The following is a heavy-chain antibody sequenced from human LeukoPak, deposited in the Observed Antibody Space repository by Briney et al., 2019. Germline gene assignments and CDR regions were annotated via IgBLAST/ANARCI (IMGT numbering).Heavy chain of an antibody. D-gene: IGHD6-13*01. J-gene: IGHJ4*02. CDR3: AKGGKGSSWVIDY. CDR1: GFTFSSYA. CDR2: ISWNSGSI. V-gene: IGHV3-9*01. Sequence: PGGSLRLSCAASGFTFSSYAMHWVRQAPGKGLEWVSGISWNSGSIGYADSVKGRFTISRDNAKNSLYLQMNSLRAEDTAVYYCAKGGKGSSWVIDYWGQGTLVTVSS.